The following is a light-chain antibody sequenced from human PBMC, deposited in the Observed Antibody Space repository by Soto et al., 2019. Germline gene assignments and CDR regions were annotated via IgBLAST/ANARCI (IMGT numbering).Light chain of an antibody. Sequence: QSVLRQPPSVSGAPGQRGTISCTGSSSNIVSGYDVHWYQQLPGTAPKLLIYGNRNRPSAVPDRLSGSKSGTSASLAITGLQAEDEADYYCQSYDSSLSGWVFGAGTKLTVL. CDR1: SSNIVSGYD. CDR2: GNR. V-gene: IGLV1-40*01. J-gene: IGLJ3*02. CDR3: QSYDSSLSGWV.